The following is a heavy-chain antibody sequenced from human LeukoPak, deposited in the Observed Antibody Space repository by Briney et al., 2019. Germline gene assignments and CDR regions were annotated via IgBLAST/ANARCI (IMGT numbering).Heavy chain of an antibody. V-gene: IGHV3-21*01. CDR1: GFTFSSYS. CDR3: ARDLGRDSSVGLSSDY. D-gene: IGHD3-22*01. J-gene: IGHJ4*02. Sequence: GGSLRLSCAASGFTFSSYSMNWVRQAPGKGLEWVSSIGSSSSYIYYADSVKGRFTISRDNAKNSLYLQMNSLRAEDTAVYYCARDLGRDSSVGLSSDYWGQGTLVTVSS. CDR2: IGSSSSYI.